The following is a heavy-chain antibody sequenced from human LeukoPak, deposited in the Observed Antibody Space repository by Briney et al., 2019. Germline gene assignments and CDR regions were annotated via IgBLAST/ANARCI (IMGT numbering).Heavy chain of an antibody. CDR2: IYPGDSTT. CDR1: GYSFSTYW. D-gene: IGHD2-15*01. J-gene: IGHJ4*02. V-gene: IGHV5-51*01. CDR3: ARRYCSGGSCYYFDY. Sequence: GESLKISCKGSGYSFSTYWIARVRQMPGKGLEWMGIIYPGDSTTRYSPSFQGQVTISADKSISTAYLQWSSLKASDTAMYYCARRYCSGGSCYYFDYWGQGTLVTVSS.